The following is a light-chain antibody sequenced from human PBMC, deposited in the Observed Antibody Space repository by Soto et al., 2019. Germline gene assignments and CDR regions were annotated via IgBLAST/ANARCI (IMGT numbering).Light chain of an antibody. Sequence: EIALTQSPATLSLSPGERATLSCRASQTISSYLAWYQLKRGQAPRLLIYDASNRATGIPARFSGSGSGTDFTLTISSLEPEDFAVYYCQQRSDWPRITFGQGTRLAIK. CDR3: QQRSDWPRIT. V-gene: IGKV3-11*01. CDR1: QTISSY. J-gene: IGKJ5*01. CDR2: DAS.